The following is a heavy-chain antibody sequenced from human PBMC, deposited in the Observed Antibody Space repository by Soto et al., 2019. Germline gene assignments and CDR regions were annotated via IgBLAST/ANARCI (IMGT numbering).Heavy chain of an antibody. V-gene: IGHV3-23*01. CDR3: TRGTVAGRTGLDY. D-gene: IGHD1-1*01. CDR2: ISVSDAFI. J-gene: IGHJ4*02. CDR1: GFNVGAFA. Sequence: EVQLLESGGDLVQPGGSLRLSCAASGFNVGAFAVNWVRQAPGKGMEWVSGISVSDAFIYYADSVRGRFSISRDASENTLYLQMNSLSVDDTALYYCTRGTVAGRTGLDYCGPRTLVTVSS.